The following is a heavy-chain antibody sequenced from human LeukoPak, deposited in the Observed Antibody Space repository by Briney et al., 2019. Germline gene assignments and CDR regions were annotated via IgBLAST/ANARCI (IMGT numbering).Heavy chain of an antibody. Sequence: SETLSLTCTVSGGSISSYYWSWIRQPPGKGLEWIGYIYYSGSTNYHPSLKSRVTISVDTSKNQFSLTLSSVTAAATAVYYCARVGYNWFDPWGQGTLVTVSS. CDR2: IYYSGST. V-gene: IGHV4-59*01. CDR1: GGSISSYY. CDR3: ARVGYNWFDP. J-gene: IGHJ5*02. D-gene: IGHD3-10*01.